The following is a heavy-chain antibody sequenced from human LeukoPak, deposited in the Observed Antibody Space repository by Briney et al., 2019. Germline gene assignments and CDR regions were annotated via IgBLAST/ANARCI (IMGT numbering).Heavy chain of an antibody. CDR3: ARGRYGDYVDY. CDR2: IYHSGST. D-gene: IGHD4-17*01. J-gene: IGHJ4*02. V-gene: IGHV4-38-2*01. Sequence: KPSETLSLTCAISGYSISSGYYWGWIRQPPGKGLEWIGSIYHSGSTSYNPSLKSRVTISVDTSKNQFSLKLSSVTAADTAVYYCARGRYGDYVDYWGQGTLVTVSS. CDR1: GYSISSGYY.